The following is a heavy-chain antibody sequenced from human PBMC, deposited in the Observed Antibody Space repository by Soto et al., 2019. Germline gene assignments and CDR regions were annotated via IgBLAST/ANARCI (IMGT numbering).Heavy chain of an antibody. V-gene: IGHV3-21*01. CDR2: ISSSSSYI. CDR3: ARDPAGIGDSFDF. D-gene: IGHD2-21*01. Sequence: EVQLMESGGGLVKPGGSLRLSCAASGFTFSTSSMNWVRQAPGKGLEWVSCISSSSSYIHYADSVKGRFTISRDNAKNSVFLQMNSLRAEDTAVYYCARDPAGIGDSFDFWGQGTLVTVSS. J-gene: IGHJ4*02. CDR1: GFTFSTSS.